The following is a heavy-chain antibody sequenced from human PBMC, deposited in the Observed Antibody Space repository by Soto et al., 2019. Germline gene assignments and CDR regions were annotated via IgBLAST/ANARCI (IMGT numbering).Heavy chain of an antibody. CDR2: INPNSGDT. D-gene: IGHD2-2*01. V-gene: IGHV1-2*02. Sequence: ASVKVSCKASGYTFTGYYMHWVRQAPGQGLEWMGWINPNSGDTTSAQKFQGRVTMTRDTSISTAYMELSGLRSDDTAVYYCARADCRSNSCPHYFDYWGQGNLVTVSS. J-gene: IGHJ4*02. CDR3: ARADCRSNSCPHYFDY. CDR1: GYTFTGYY.